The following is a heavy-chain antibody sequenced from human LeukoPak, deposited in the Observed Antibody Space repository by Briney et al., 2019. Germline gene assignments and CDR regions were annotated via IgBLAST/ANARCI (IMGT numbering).Heavy chain of an antibody. CDR2: IYYSGST. CDR1: GGSISSSSYY. V-gene: IGHV4-39*07. Sequence: SETLSLTCTVSGGSISSSSYYWGWIRQPPGKGLEWIGSIYYSGSTYYNPSLKSRVTISVDTSKNQFSLKLSSVTAADTAVYYCARAIEIGYSSGWYDYWGQGTLVTVSS. D-gene: IGHD6-19*01. CDR3: ARAIEIGYSSGWYDY. J-gene: IGHJ4*02.